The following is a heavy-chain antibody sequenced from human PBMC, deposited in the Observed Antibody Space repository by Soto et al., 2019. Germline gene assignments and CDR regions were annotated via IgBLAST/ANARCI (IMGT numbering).Heavy chain of an antibody. D-gene: IGHD3-10*01. CDR2: IWYDGSNK. Sequence: GGSLRLSCAASGFTFSSHGMHWVRQAPGKGLEWVAVIWYDGSNKYYADSVKGRFTISRDNSKNTLYLQMNSLRPEDTAVYYCARDLNYYGSGSYHQFDYWGQGTLVTVSS. J-gene: IGHJ4*02. CDR1: GFTFSSHG. V-gene: IGHV3-33*01. CDR3: ARDLNYYGSGSYHQFDY.